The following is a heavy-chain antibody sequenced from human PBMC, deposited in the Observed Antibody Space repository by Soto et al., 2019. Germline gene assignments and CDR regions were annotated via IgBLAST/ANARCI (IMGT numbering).Heavy chain of an antibody. J-gene: IGHJ6*02. Sequence: QVQLVQSGAEVKKPGSSVQVSCKASGGTFSSYAISWVRQAPGPGLEWMGGIIPIFGTANYAQKFQGRVTITADESTSTAYMELSSLGSEDTAVYYCARDRGCSPGSHYYYYGMDVWGQGTTVTVS. CDR3: ARDRGCSPGSHYYYYGMDV. CDR2: IIPIFGTA. V-gene: IGHV1-69*01. D-gene: IGHD7-27*01. CDR1: GGTFSSYA.